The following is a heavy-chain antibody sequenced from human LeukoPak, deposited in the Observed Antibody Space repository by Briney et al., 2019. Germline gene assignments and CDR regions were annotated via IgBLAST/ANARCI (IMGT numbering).Heavy chain of an antibody. CDR1: GYTFTGYC. CDR3: ARDHYCSSTSCYTIFDY. CDR2: INPNSGGT. D-gene: IGHD2-2*02. J-gene: IGHJ4*02. V-gene: IGHV1-2*02. Sequence: ASVKVSCKASGYTFTGYCMHWVRQAPGQGLEWMGWINPNSGGTNYAQKFQGRVTMTRDTSISTAYMELSRLRSDDTAVYYCARDHYCSSTSCYTIFDYWGQGTLVTVSS.